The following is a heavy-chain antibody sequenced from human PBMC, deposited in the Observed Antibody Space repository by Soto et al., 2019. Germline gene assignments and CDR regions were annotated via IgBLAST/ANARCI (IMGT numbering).Heavy chain of an antibody. V-gene: IGHV2-5*02. Sequence: QISLKESGPTLVKPTQPLTLTCTFSGFSLTASGLGVGWIRQPPGKALEWLALISWDDDKRFRPSLKSRLAITRDTSKNQVVLTMTNVDPVDTATYYCAQFLRSDTSLYYFDLWGQGTLVTV. CDR2: ISWDDDK. D-gene: IGHD2-2*01. CDR1: GFSLTASGLG. CDR3: AQFLRSDTSLYYFDL. J-gene: IGHJ4*02.